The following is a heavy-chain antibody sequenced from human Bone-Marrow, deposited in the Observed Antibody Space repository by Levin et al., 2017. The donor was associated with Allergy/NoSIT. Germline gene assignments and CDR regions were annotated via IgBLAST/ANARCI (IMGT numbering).Heavy chain of an antibody. J-gene: IGHJ6*03. CDR3: ARVLQYSYYYTDV. D-gene: IGHD2-21*01. CDR2: SYTSGNI. CDR1: GVSITSGSYY. V-gene: IGHV4-61*09. Sequence: SQTLSLTCTVSGVSITSGSYYWSWIRQPAGKGLEWIGHSYTSGNITYNPSLKSRVTISLDTSKNQFSLKLRSGTAADTAVYYCARVLQYSYYYTDVWGKGTMVTVSS.